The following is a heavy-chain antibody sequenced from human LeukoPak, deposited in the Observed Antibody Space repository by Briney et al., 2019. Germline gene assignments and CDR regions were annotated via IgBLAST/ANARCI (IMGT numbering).Heavy chain of an antibody. CDR2: IHPGDSET. D-gene: IGHD1-26*01. Sequence: GGSLKISCKGSGYIFTGYWIGWVRQMPGKGLEWMGIIHPGDSETRYSPSFQGQVTISADKFITNAYLQWSSLQASDTAMYYCARKVGPEDETYFFDYWGQGTLVTVSS. J-gene: IGHJ4*02. CDR1: GYIFTGYW. CDR3: ARKVGPEDETYFFDY. V-gene: IGHV5-51*01.